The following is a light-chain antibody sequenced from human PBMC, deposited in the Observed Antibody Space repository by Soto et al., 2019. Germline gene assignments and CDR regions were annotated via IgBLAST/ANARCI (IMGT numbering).Light chain of an antibody. Sequence: AIHLTQSPSSLSASVGDRVTITCRASQGISSALAWYQQKPGRTPKLLIYDASTLESGVPSRFSGSGSGTDFPLTITSLQPEDFATYYCQQFHTYPFTFGPGTRLDI. CDR3: QQFHTYPFT. CDR2: DAS. CDR1: QGISSA. J-gene: IGKJ3*01. V-gene: IGKV1-13*02.